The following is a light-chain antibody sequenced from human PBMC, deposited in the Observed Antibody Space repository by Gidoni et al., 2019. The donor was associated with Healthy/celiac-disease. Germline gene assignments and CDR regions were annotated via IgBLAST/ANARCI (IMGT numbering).Light chain of an antibody. CDR3: HQYGSSPPIT. CDR1: QSVSSSY. J-gene: IGKJ5*01. CDR2: GAS. Sequence: IVLTQSPGTLSLSPGERATHSGRASQSVSSSYLAWYQQKPGQAPRLLIYGASSRATGIPDRFSGSGSATDFTLTISRLEPEDFAVYYCHQYGSSPPITFGPGTRLEIK. V-gene: IGKV3-20*01.